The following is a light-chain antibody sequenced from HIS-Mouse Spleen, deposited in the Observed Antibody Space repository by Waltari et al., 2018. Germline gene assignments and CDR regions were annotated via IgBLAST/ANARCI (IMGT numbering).Light chain of an antibody. J-gene: IGLJ1*01. CDR1: SSDVGSSNR. V-gene: IGLV2-18*02. CDR3: SSYTSSSTV. CDR2: EAS. Sequence: QSALTQPPSVSGSPGQSVPISCTGTSSDVGSSNRVSWYQQPPGTAPNLMIYEASNRPSGVPDRFSGSKSGNTASLTISGLQAEDEADYYCSSYTSSSTVFGTGTKVTVL.